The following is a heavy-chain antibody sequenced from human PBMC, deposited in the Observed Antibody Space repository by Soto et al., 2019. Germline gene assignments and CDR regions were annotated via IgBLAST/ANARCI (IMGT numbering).Heavy chain of an antibody. Sequence: GSLRLSCVASGFNLSDYTMSWVRQAPGKGLEWVSLITSSSNYIYYADSVRGRFTISRDNAKNSLFLQMNSLRAEDAAVYYCARVGHTTRIVAPGTGGDHWGQGTLVTVSS. CDR2: ITSSSNYI. V-gene: IGHV3-21*06. CDR1: GFNLSDYT. D-gene: IGHD6-25*01. CDR3: ARVGHTTRIVAPGTGGDH. J-gene: IGHJ4*02.